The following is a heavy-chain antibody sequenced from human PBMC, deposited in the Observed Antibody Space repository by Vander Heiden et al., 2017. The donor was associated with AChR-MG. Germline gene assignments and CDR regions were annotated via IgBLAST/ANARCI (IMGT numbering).Heavy chain of an antibody. D-gene: IGHD1-1*01. V-gene: IGHV3-15*01. Sequence: EVQLVESGGGLVMPGGSLGVSCAASGFTFSKVRTSWGRQAPGKGLEWVGRIYSKTDGGTTDYGAPVKGRFTISRDDSKNTLYLEMNSLKTEDTAVYYCTTGAMRGIQAGYWGQGTLVSVAS. CDR3: TTGAMRGIQAGY. CDR2: IYSKTDGGTT. J-gene: IGHJ4*02. CDR1: GFTFSKVR.